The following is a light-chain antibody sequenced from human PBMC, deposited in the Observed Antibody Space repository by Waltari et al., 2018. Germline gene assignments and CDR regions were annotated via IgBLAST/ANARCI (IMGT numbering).Light chain of an antibody. J-gene: IGKJ3*01. CDR3: QQYDNVPFT. CDR1: QDISNY. Sequence: DIQMTQSPSSLSASVGDRVTITCQASQDISNYLNWYQQKPGKAPKALIYDAFNLETGVPSRFRGIGSGTDFTLTISSLQPEDVATYYCQQYDNVPFTFGPGTKVDIK. CDR2: DAF. V-gene: IGKV1-33*01.